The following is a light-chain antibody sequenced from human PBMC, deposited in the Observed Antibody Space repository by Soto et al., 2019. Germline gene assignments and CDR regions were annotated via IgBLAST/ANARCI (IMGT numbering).Light chain of an antibody. J-gene: IGKJ4*01. Sequence: EIVLTQSPGTLSLSPGDRATLSCRASQSVSSSYLAWYQQKPGQAPRLLIYGASSRATGIPDRFSGSGSGTDFTLTISRLEPEDFAVYYCKQYGSSPLTFGGGTKVEIK. CDR1: QSVSSSY. CDR2: GAS. V-gene: IGKV3-20*01. CDR3: KQYGSSPLT.